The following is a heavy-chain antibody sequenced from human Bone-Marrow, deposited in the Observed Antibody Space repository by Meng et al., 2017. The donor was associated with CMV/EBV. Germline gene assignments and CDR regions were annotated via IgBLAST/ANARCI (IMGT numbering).Heavy chain of an antibody. CDR2: INPSGGST. J-gene: IGHJ6*02. V-gene: IGHV1-46*01. CDR3: AREYSGSSYYYGMDV. Sequence: ASVKVSCKASRYTFTAYYMHWVRQAPGQGLEWMGIINPSGGSTSYAQKFQGRVTMTRDTSMSTVYMELSSLRSEDTAVYYCAREYSGSSYYYGMDVWGQGTTVTVSS. CDR1: RYTFTAYY. D-gene: IGHD1-26*01.